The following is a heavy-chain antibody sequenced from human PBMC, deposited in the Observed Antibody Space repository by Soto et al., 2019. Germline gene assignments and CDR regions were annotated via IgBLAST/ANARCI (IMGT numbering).Heavy chain of an antibody. CDR1: GFTFSSYA. CDR3: AKDHYYDTSGYPSINWYFDL. Sequence: EVQLLESGGGLVQPGGSLRLSCAASGFTFSSYAMSWVRQAPGKGLEWVSAISGSGGSTHYADSVKGRFTISRDNSKNTLYLQMNSLRAEDTAVYDCAKDHYYDTSGYPSINWYFDLWGRGTLVTVSS. J-gene: IGHJ2*01. D-gene: IGHD3-22*01. CDR2: ISGSGGST. V-gene: IGHV3-23*01.